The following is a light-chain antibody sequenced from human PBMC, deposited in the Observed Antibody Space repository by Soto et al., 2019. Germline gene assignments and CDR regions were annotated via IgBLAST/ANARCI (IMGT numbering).Light chain of an antibody. V-gene: IGKV1-8*01. CDR1: QGISSY. CDR3: QQYGSSPAT. J-gene: IGKJ1*01. CDR2: AAS. Sequence: AIRITQSPSSLSASTGERVTMACRASQGISSYLAWYQQKPGKAPKLLIYAASTLQSGVPSRFSGSGSGTDFTLTISRLEPEDFAVYYCQQYGSSPATFGQGTKVDI.